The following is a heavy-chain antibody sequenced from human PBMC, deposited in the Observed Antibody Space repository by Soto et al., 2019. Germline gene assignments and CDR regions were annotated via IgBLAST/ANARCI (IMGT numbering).Heavy chain of an antibody. CDR1: GAAPNSGSYY. Sequence: SETLSLTXTVSGAAPNSGSYYWSWIRQVPGKGLEWIGHIYVTGAVDYNPSLRDRITISQDTSERQFSLNLRLVTAADTAVYFCSRLRISTNNSKWFDPWGQGTLVTVSS. D-gene: IGHD1-20*01. V-gene: IGHV4-31*02. J-gene: IGHJ5*02. CDR3: SRLRISTNNSKWFDP. CDR2: IYVTGAV.